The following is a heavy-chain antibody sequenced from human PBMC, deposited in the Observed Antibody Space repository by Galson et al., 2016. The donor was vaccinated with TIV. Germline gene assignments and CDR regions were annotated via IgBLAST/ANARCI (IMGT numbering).Heavy chain of an antibody. V-gene: IGHV3-66*02. CDR2: IYSGGGT. CDR1: EFIVSSNY. Sequence: SLRLSCAASEFIVSSNYMTWVRQAPGKGLGWVSLIYSGGGTSYAASVEGRFTISRDTSKNTLYLQMNSLKPEDTAVYYCARDRRFCGNDCYLHYYYGMDVWGQGATVTVSS. J-gene: IGHJ6*02. CDR3: ARDRRFCGNDCYLHYYYGMDV. D-gene: IGHD2-21*02.